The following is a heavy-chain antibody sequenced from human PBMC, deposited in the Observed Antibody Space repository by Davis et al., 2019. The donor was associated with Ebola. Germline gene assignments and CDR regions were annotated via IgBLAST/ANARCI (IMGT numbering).Heavy chain of an antibody. CDR3: ARGGYFDWLTRWHYYGMDV. CDR1: RYTFTTYD. CDR2: MNPNSENT. J-gene: IGHJ6*02. V-gene: IGHV1-8*01. Sequence: AASVKVSCKASRYTFTTYDIHWVRQPTGQGLEWMGWMNPNSENTGYAQKFQGRVTMTRSTSISTAYMELSSLRSEDTAVYYCARGGYFDWLTRWHYYGMDVWGQGTTVTVSS. D-gene: IGHD3-9*01.